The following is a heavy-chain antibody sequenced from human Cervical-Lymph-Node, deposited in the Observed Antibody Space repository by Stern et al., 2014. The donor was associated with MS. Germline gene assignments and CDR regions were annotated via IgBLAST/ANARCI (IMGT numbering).Heavy chain of an antibody. Sequence: QVQLVQSGGGVVQPGRYLRLSCAASGFTFSNYGMHWVRQAPGKGLEWLAVIWYDGNKKFYADSVKGRFTISRDNSKNTLYLQMDSLRAEDTAVYYCARGNWNYEGMGYWGQGTLVTVSS. V-gene: IGHV3-33*01. CDR1: GFTFSNYG. CDR2: IWYDGNKK. CDR3: ARGNWNYEGMGY. D-gene: IGHD1-7*01. J-gene: IGHJ4*02.